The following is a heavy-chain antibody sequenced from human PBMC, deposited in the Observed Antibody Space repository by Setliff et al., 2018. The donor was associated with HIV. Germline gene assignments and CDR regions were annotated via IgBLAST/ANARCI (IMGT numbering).Heavy chain of an antibody. CDR3: AKDRNDFCCFDP. Sequence: GGSLRLSCKVSGYSFSGYSINWVRQAPGKGLEWLSYISSSSNTIYYADSVKGRFTISRDNAKNSLYLQMSSLRAEDTAVYYCAKDRNDFCCFDPWGQGTLVTVSS. CDR1: GYSFSGYS. D-gene: IGHD3-3*01. J-gene: IGHJ5*02. CDR2: ISSSSNTI. V-gene: IGHV3-48*01.